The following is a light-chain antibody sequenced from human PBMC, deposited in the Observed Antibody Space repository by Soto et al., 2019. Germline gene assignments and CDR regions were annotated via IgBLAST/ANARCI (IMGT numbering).Light chain of an antibody. V-gene: IGKV3-20*01. Sequence: EIVLTQSPGTLSLSPGERATLSCRASQSVSSSYLAWYQQKPGQAPRLLIYAASSRATGIPDRFSGSGSGTDFNLTISRLEPEDFAVYYCQQYGRSPYTFGQGTKVDIK. CDR1: QSVSSSY. CDR3: QQYGRSPYT. CDR2: AAS. J-gene: IGKJ2*01.